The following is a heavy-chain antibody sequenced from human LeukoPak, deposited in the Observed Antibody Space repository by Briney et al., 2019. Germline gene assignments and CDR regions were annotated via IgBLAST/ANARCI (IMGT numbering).Heavy chain of an antibody. CDR1: GGSFSGYY. CDR2: IYTSGST. Sequence: PSETLSLTCAVYGGSFSGYYWSWIRQPAGKGLEWIGRIYTSGSTNYNPSLKSRVTMSVDTSKNQFSLKLSSVTAADTAVYYCARGPAAAEPIDYWGQGTLVTVSS. J-gene: IGHJ4*02. V-gene: IGHV4-59*10. CDR3: ARGPAAAEPIDY. D-gene: IGHD6-13*01.